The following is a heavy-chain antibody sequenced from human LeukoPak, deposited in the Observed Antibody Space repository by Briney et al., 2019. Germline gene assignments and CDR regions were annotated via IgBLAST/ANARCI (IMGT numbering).Heavy chain of an antibody. D-gene: IGHD2-8*01. V-gene: IGHV3-30*02. Sequence: PGGSLRLSCAASGFTFSSYGMHWVRQAPGKGLEWVAYIQYDRTNEQYAHSVKGRFRISRGNSNNILYLQMNSLRTEDTAVYYCAKDRCSNGIGCYYYYMEVWGKGTTVTISS. CDR3: AKDRCSNGIGCYYYYMEV. CDR1: GFTFSSYG. CDR2: IQYDRTNE. J-gene: IGHJ6*03.